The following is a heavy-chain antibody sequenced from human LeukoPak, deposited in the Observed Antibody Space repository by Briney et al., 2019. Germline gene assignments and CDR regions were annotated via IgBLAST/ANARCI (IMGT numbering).Heavy chain of an antibody. V-gene: IGHV3-30-3*01. CDR2: ISCDGSNK. Sequence: GGSLRLSCAASGFTFSSYAMHWVRQAPGKGLEWVAVISCDGSNKYYAEFVKGRFTISRDNSKNTLYLQMNSLRAEDTAVYYCARVFPQYYYHNSDYIGVDYWGQGTLVTVSS. CDR3: ARVFPQYYYHNSDYIGVDY. CDR1: GFTFSSYA. J-gene: IGHJ4*02. D-gene: IGHD3-22*01.